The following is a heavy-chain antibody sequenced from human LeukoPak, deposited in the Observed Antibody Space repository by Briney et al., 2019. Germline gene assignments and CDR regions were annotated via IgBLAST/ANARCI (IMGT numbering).Heavy chain of an antibody. CDR1: GYSISTGYY. CDR2: IYSTGTT. V-gene: IGHV4-38-2*02. Sequence: SETLSLTCTVSGYSISTGYYWGWIRQPPGKGLEWIGTIYSTGTTYYNPSLKSRIIISIDTSRNQFSLNLNSVTAADTAIYYCARVSGALGCSGDTCYSAGISSNFQAWGQGTLVTVSS. D-gene: IGHD2-15*01. J-gene: IGHJ4*02. CDR3: ARVSGALGCSGDTCYSAGISSNFQA.